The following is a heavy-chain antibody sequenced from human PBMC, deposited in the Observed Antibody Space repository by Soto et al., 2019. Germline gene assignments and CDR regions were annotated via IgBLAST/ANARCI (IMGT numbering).Heavy chain of an antibody. V-gene: IGHV3-23*01. J-gene: IGHJ6*02. CDR1: GFTFGSDA. Sequence: GGSLRLSCAASGFTFGSDAMSWVRQAPGKGLEWVSSITAIGGSTYYADSVRGHFTISRDNSKNTLYLQMNSLRAEDTAVYYCAKPITMILYYGMDVWGQGTTVT. CDR3: AKPITMILYYGMDV. D-gene: IGHD3-22*01. CDR2: ITAIGGST.